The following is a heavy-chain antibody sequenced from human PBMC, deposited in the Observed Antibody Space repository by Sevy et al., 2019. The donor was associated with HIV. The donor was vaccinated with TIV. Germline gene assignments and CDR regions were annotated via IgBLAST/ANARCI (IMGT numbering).Heavy chain of an antibody. J-gene: IGHJ4*02. CDR1: GFTFSKYW. CDR3: ARDDGNYYFHY. D-gene: IGHD1-7*01. Sequence: RGSLRLSCAASGFTFSKYWMGWVRQAPGKGLEWVANIKQDAGQNYYVDSVKGRFTISRDNAKNSLYLQMNSLRAEDTAVYFCARDDGNYYFHYWGQGTLVTVSS. CDR2: IKQDAGQN. V-gene: IGHV3-7*01.